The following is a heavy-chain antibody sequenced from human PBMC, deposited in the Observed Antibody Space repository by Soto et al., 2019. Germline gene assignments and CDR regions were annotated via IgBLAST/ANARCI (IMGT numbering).Heavy chain of an antibody. V-gene: IGHV1-46*02. D-gene: IGHD2-21*02. CDR2: IHPSGGGS. CDR3: ARGGHIAVVTASFDS. CDR1: GDTIKRFY. J-gene: IGHJ4*01. Sequence: KSAGDTIKRFYLHWVRQAPGQGLEWMGMIHPSGGGSTYAQKFLGRVTMTMDSSTSTVFMELTSLRSADTAVYSCARGGHIAVVTASFDSWG.